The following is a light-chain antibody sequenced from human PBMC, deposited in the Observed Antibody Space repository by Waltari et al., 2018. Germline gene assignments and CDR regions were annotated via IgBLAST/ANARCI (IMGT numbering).Light chain of an antibody. CDR1: SSDVGTYNY. CDR2: DVS. V-gene: IGLV2-14*03. Sequence: QSALTQPASVSGSPGQSITIPCTGPSSDVGTYNYVPWYQQHPGKAPKLLIYDVSYRPSGVSYRFSGSKSGNTASLTISGLQAEDEADYYCSSYITTNTLELFGGGTSLTVL. J-gene: IGLJ3*02. CDR3: SSYITTNTLEL.